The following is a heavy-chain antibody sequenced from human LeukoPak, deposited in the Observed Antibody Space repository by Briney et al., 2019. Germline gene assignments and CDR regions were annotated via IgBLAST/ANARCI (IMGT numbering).Heavy chain of an antibody. D-gene: IGHD3-3*01. CDR1: GYTFTGYY. CDR3: ARTYYDFWSGYFAYNWFDP. J-gene: IGHJ5*02. V-gene: IGHV1-2*02. CDR2: INPNSGGT. Sequence: ASVKVSCKASGYTFTGYYMHWVRQAPGQGLEWMGWINPNSGGTNYAQKFQGRVTMTRDTSIGTAYMELSRLRSDDTAVYYCARTYYDFWSGYFAYNWFDPWGQGTLVTVSS.